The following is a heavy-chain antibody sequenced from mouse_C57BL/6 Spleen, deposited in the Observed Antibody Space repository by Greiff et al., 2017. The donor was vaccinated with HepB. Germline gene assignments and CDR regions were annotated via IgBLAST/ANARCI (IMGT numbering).Heavy chain of an antibody. CDR3: ARYYGSSYGTWFAY. CDR2: IYPGGGYT. V-gene: IGHV1-63*01. CDR1: GYTFTNYW. Sequence: QVHVKQSGAELVRPGTSVKMSCKASGYTFTNYWIGWAKQRPGHGLEWIGDIYPGGGYTNYNEKFKGKATLTADKSSSTAYMQFSSLTSEDSAIYYCARYYGSSYGTWFAYWGQGTLVTVSA. D-gene: IGHD1-1*01. J-gene: IGHJ3*01.